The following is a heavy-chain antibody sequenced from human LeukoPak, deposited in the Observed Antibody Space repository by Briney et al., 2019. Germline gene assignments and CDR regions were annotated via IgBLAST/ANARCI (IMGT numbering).Heavy chain of an antibody. CDR1: GNYW. Sequence: GGSLRLSCAASGNYWMHWVRQAPGKGLVWVSHINSDGSWTGYADSVKGRFTISKDNAKDTVYLQMNSLRAEDTAVYYCVSFYETYWGRGTLVTVSS. J-gene: IGHJ4*02. V-gene: IGHV3-74*01. CDR3: VSFYETY. D-gene: IGHD2/OR15-2a*01. CDR2: INSDGSWT.